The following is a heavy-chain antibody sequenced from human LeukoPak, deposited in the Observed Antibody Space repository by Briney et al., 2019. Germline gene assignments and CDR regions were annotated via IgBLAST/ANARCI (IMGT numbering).Heavy chain of an antibody. Sequence: PSETLSLTCTVSGGSISSYYWNWIRQPPGKGLEWIGYIYYSGSTNYNPSLKSRVTISVDTSKNQFSLKLSSVTAADTAVYYCARNGVAAAVRYYYYGMDVWGQGTTDTVSS. CDR3: ARNGVAAAVRYYYYGMDV. CDR1: GGSISSYY. D-gene: IGHD6-13*01. CDR2: IYYSGST. V-gene: IGHV4-59*08. J-gene: IGHJ6*02.